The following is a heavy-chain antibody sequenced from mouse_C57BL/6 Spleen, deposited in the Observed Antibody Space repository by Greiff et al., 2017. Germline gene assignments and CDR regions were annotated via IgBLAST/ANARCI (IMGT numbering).Heavy chain of an antibody. J-gene: IGHJ3*01. CDR1: GFSLTSYG. CDR3: ARGVSDYYGSSPFAY. V-gene: IGHV2-2*01. Sequence: VKLVESGPGLVQPSQSLSITCTVSGFSLTSYGVHWVRQSPGTGLEWLGVIWSGGSTDYNAAFISRLSISKDNSKSQVFFKMNSLQADDTAIYYCARGVSDYYGSSPFAYWGQGTLVTVSA. D-gene: IGHD1-1*01. CDR2: IWSGGST.